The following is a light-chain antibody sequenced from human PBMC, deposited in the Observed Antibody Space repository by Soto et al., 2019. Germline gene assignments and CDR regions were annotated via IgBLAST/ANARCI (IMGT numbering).Light chain of an antibody. V-gene: IGKV3-20*01. J-gene: IGKJ1*01. CDR2: SAS. Sequence: EIVLTQSPGNLSLSPRERATLSCRASQSVSSSHLAWYQQKPGQAPRLLIYSASSRATGIPDRFSGSGSGTDFTLTISRLEPEDFAVYYCQRYGGFGQGTKVDIK. CDR3: QRYGG. CDR1: QSVSSSH.